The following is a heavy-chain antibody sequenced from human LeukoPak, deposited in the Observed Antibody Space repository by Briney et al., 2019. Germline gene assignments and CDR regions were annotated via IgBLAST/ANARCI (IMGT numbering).Heavy chain of an antibody. D-gene: IGHD3-3*01. J-gene: IGHJ3*02. V-gene: IGHV4-39*07. Sequence: SETLSLTCTVSGGSISSSSYYWGWIRQPPGKGLEWIGSIYYSGSTYYNPSLKSRVTISVDTSKNQFSLKLSSVTAADTAVYYCASTNYDFWSGSSIARAFDIWGQGTMVTVSS. CDR1: GGSISSSSYY. CDR3: ASTNYDFWSGSSIARAFDI. CDR2: IYYSGST.